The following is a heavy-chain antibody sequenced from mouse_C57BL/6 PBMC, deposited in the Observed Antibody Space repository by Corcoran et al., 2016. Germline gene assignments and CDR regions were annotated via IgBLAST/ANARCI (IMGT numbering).Heavy chain of an antibody. J-gene: IGHJ2*01. V-gene: IGHV1-26*01. CDR1: GYTFTDYY. CDR2: INPNNGGT. Sequence: EVQLQQSGPELVKPGASVKISCKASGYTFTDYYMNWVKQSHGKSLEWIGDINPNNGGTSYNQKFKGKATLTVDKSASTAYMELRSLTSEDSAVYYCARPGNYDYCGQGTTLTVSS. CDR3: ARPGNYDY. D-gene: IGHD2-1*01.